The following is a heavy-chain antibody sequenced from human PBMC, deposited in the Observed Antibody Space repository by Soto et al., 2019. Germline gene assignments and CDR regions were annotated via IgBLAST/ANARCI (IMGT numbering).Heavy chain of an antibody. D-gene: IGHD6-25*01. CDR1: GYTFTMYG. V-gene: IGHV1-18*01. CDR3: ARLDSDYDYYYAMDV. CDR2: ISAYNGNT. J-gene: IGHJ6*02. Sequence: ASVKVSCKASGYTFTMYGISGVLQSAVQWLEWMGCISAYNGNTNYAQKLQGRVTMTKDTSTSTVYMDLRSLRSDDTAVYYCARLDSDYDYYYAMDVWGQGTTVTVSS.